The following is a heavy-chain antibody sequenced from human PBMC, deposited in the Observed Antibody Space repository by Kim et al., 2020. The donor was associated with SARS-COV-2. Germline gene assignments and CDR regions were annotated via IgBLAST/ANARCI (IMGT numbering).Heavy chain of an antibody. CDR3: ARDGDLYSSGKDAFDI. V-gene: IGHV3-7*01. CDR2: IKQAGNQK. J-gene: IGHJ3*02. CDR1: GFTFSSYW. Sequence: GGSLRLSCAASGFTFSSYWMTWVRQAPGKGLEWVANIKQAGNQKYYVDSVKGRFTISRDNAKNSLYLQMNSMRAEDTAVYYCARDGDLYSSGKDAFDIWGQGTMVAFSS. D-gene: IGHD6-19*01.